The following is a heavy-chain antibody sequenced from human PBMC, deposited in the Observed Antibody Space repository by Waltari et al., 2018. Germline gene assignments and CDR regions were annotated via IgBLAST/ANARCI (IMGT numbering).Heavy chain of an antibody. CDR1: GFAFTSSA. V-gene: IGHV3-30*01. J-gene: IGHJ4*02. CDR2: KSYDGSNK. Sequence: QVQLVESGGGVVQPGRSPRLSCAASGFAFTSSALPWVRQAPGKGLEWVAVKSYDGSNKYYADSVKGRFTISRDNSKNTLYLQMNSLRAEDTAVYYCTRGSVFDYGTSGPAGYWGQGTLVTVSS. D-gene: IGHD3-22*01. CDR3: TRGSVFDYGTSGPAGY.